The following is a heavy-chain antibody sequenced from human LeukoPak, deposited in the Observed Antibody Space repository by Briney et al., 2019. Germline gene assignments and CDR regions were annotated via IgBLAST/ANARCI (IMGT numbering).Heavy chain of an antibody. CDR1: GGSFSGHY. D-gene: IGHD3-3*01. J-gene: IGHJ4*02. CDR3: ARSDCSDY. Sequence: LSLTCAVYGGSFSGHYWTWIRQSPGKGLEWISYINNGGNIIYYADSVKGRFTISRDDAQNSLYLQMNSLRAEDTAFYYCARSDCSDYWGQGTLVTVSS. CDR2: INNGGNII. V-gene: IGHV3-11*04.